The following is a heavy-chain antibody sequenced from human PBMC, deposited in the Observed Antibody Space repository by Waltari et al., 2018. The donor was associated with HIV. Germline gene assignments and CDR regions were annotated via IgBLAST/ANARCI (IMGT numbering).Heavy chain of an antibody. CDR2: IFSNDEK. Sequence: QVTLKESGPVLVIPTETLTLTCTVSGFSLSNARMGVSWIRPPPGKALEWLAHIFSNDEKSYSTSLMSRLTISKQTSKSQVVLTMTNMDPVDTSTYYCARIRDGIRVYGSGYYFDYWGQGTLVTVSS. CDR3: ARIRDGIRVYGSGYYFDY. J-gene: IGHJ4*02. V-gene: IGHV2-26*01. CDR1: GFSLSNARMG. D-gene: IGHD3-10*01.